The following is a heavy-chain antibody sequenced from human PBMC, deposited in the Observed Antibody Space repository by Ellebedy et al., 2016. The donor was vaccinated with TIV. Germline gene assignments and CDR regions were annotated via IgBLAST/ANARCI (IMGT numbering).Heavy chain of an antibody. CDR3: ASRGYTYGYYLDY. CDR1: GYTFTTYA. V-gene: IGHV5-51*07. J-gene: IGHJ4*02. CDR2: IYPADSDT. D-gene: IGHD5-18*01. Sequence: ASVKVSCXASGYTFTTYAIAWVHQMPGKGLEWMGIIYPADSDTIYSPSFQGQVTISVDKSINTAYLQWNSLKASDTAMYYCASRGYTYGYYLDYWGQGTLVTVSS.